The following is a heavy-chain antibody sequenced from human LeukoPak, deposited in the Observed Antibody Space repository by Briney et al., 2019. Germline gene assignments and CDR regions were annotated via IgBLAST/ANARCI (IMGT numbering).Heavy chain of an antibody. CDR2: ISSSGSTI. Sequence: GGSLRLSCAASGFTFSSYEMSWVRQAPGKGLEWVPYISSSGSTIYYADSVKGRFTISRDNAKNSLYLQMNSLRAEDTAVYYCARLTENWFDPWGQGTLVTVSS. V-gene: IGHV3-48*03. CDR3: ARLTENWFDP. CDR1: GFTFSSYE. J-gene: IGHJ5*02. D-gene: IGHD1-20*01.